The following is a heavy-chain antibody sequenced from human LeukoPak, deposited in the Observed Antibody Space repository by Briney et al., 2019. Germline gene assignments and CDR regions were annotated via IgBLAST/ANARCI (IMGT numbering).Heavy chain of an antibody. CDR1: GFTFTNYW. Sequence: PGGSLRLSCAVSGFTFTNYWMTWVRQAPGKGLQWVANINEDETEKFYVDSVVGRFTISRDNGKNFLYLQMNSLRPEDTAVYYCAKSGGFFDTWGQGTLVTVSS. D-gene: IGHD1-26*01. CDR2: INEDETEK. V-gene: IGHV3-7*01. CDR3: AKSGGFFDT. J-gene: IGHJ5*02.